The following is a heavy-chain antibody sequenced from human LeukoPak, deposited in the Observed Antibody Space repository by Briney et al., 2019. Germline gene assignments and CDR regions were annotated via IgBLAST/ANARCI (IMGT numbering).Heavy chain of an antibody. V-gene: IGHV1-69*06. D-gene: IGHD4-17*01. CDR1: GYTFTNYG. J-gene: IGHJ4*02. Sequence: SVKVSCKASGYTFTNYGLSWVRQAPGQGLEWMGGIIPIFGTANYAQKFQGRVTITADKSTSTAYMELSSLRSEDTAVYYCARNGDYGSPNDYWGQGTLVTVSS. CDR3: ARNGDYGSPNDY. CDR2: IIPIFGTA.